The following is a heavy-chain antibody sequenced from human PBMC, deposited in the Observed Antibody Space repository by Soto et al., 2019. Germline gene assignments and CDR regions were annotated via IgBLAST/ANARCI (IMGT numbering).Heavy chain of an antibody. CDR3: AKGGYSSSWYPN. D-gene: IGHD6-13*01. J-gene: IGHJ4*02. CDR1: GFTFSSYG. Sequence: QVQLVESGGGVVQPGRSLRLSCAASGFTFSSYGMHWVRQAPGKGLEWVAVISYDGSNKYYADSVKGRFTISRDNAKNPLYLQMNSLRAEDTAVYYCAKGGYSSSWYPNWGQGTLVTVSS. CDR2: ISYDGSNK. V-gene: IGHV3-30*18.